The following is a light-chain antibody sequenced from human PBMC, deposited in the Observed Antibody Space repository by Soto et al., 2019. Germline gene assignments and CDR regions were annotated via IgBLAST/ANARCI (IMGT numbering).Light chain of an antibody. V-gene: IGKV1-5*01. CDR1: QSISSW. Sequence: DIQMTQSPSTLSASVGDRVTITCRASQSISSWLAWYQQKPGKAPKLLIYDASSLESGATSRFSGSGSGTEFTLTISSLQPDDFATYYCQQYNSYPLTFGGGTKVEIK. J-gene: IGKJ4*01. CDR3: QQYNSYPLT. CDR2: DAS.